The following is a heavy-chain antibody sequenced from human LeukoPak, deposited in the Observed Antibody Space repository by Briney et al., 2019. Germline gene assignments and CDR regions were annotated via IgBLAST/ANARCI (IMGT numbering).Heavy chain of an antibody. Sequence: GGSLRLSCAASGFTFSSYAMSWVRQAPGKGLEWVSAISGSGSRTIYADSVKGRFTISRDKSKNQLYLQINSLGAEDTVVYYCASISGSELWGQGTLVTVSS. CDR3: ASISGSEL. D-gene: IGHD3-10*01. J-gene: IGHJ4*02. V-gene: IGHV3-23*01. CDR1: GFTFSSYA. CDR2: ISGSGSRT.